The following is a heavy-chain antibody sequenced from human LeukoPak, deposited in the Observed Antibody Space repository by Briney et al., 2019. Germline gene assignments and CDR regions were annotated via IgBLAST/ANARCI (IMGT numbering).Heavy chain of an antibody. CDR3: AKSARGYSYGSPTINYFDY. D-gene: IGHD5-18*01. V-gene: IGHV3-23*01. CDR1: GFTFSSYA. J-gene: IGHJ4*02. CDR2: ISGSGGST. Sequence: GGSLRLSCAASGFTFSSYAMSWVRQAPGKGLEWVSTISGSGGSTYYADSVKGRFTISRDNSKNTLYLQMNSLRAEHTAVYYCAKSARGYSYGSPTINYFDYWGQGTLVTVSS.